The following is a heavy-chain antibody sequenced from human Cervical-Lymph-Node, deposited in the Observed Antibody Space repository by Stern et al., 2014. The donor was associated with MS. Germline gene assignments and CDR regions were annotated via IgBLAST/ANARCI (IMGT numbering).Heavy chain of an antibody. D-gene: IGHD3-3*01. J-gene: IGHJ6*02. CDR3: ATDRDDFRSGYSAPTKGYGLDV. CDR2: FDPEDGET. Sequence: VQLVESGAEVKKPGASVKVSCKVSGYTLTELSMHWVRQAPGKGLEWMGGFDPEDGETIYAQKFQGRGTMTEDTSTDTAYMELSSLRSEDTAVYYCATDRDDFRSGYSAPTKGYGLDVWGPGTTVTVTS. V-gene: IGHV1-24*01. CDR1: GYTLTELS.